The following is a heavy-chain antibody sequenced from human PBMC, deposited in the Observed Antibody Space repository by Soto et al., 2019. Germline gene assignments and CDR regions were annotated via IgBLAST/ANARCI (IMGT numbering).Heavy chain of an antibody. J-gene: IGHJ1*01. CDR3: AKDVHYDIVTGIEYFHH. V-gene: IGHV3-30-3*02. CDR1: GFTFSSYA. Sequence: GGSLRLSCAASGFTFSSYAMHWVRQAPGKGLEWVAVISYDGSNKYYADSVKGRFTISRDNFKNTLFLQMSSLRAEDTAVYYCAKDVHYDIVTGIEYFHHWAQGTLVTVSS. D-gene: IGHD3-9*01. CDR2: ISYDGSNK.